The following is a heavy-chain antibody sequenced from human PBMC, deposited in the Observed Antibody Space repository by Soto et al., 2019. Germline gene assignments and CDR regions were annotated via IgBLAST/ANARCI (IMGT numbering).Heavy chain of an antibody. D-gene: IGHD4-17*01. J-gene: IGHJ4*02. Sequence: EVQLVETGGGLIQPGGSLRLSCAATGFTVSSNYMSWVRQAPGKGLEWVSVIYSGGSTYYADSVKGRFTISRDNSKNTLYLQMNSLRAEDTAVYYCARFDYGDSQSFDYWGQGTLVTVSS. V-gene: IGHV3-53*02. CDR1: GFTVSSNY. CDR2: IYSGGST. CDR3: ARFDYGDSQSFDY.